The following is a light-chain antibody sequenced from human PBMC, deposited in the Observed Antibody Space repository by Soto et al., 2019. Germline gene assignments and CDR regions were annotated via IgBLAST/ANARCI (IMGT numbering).Light chain of an antibody. Sequence: QSVLTQPRSVSGSPGQSVTFSCTGTSSDVGGYNYVSWYQQHPGKAPKLMIYAVAKRPSGVPDRFSGSKSGNTASLTISGLQAEDEADYYCCSYAGSDSLVFGGGTKLTVL. J-gene: IGLJ3*02. CDR3: CSYAGSDSLV. CDR1: SSDVGGYNY. CDR2: AVA. V-gene: IGLV2-11*01.